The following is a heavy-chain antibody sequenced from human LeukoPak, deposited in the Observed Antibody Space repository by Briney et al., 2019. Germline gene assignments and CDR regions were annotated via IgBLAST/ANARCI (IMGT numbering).Heavy chain of an antibody. V-gene: IGHV3-53*01. J-gene: IGHJ4*02. Sequence: PGGSLRLPCAASGFTVSGNYMSWVRQAPGKGLEWVSVIYSGDSTYYADSVKGRFTISRDNSKNTLYLQMNSLRAEDTAVYYCARAYDFWSAYYFDYWGQGTLVTVSS. CDR1: GFTVSGNY. CDR3: ARAYDFWSAYYFDY. CDR2: IYSGDST. D-gene: IGHD3-3*01.